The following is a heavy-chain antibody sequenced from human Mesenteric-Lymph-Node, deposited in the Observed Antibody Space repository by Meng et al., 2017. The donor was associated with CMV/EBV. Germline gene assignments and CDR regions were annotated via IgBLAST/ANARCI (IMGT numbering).Heavy chain of an antibody. D-gene: IGHD3-3*01. CDR3: ARGVPAEYYDFWSGYPY. J-gene: IGHJ4*02. CDR2: INPNSGDT. V-gene: IGHV1-2*02. Sequence: ASVKVSCKASGYTFTSYGITWVRQAPGQGLEWVGWINPNSGDTNYAQNFQGRVTMTRDTSTNTVYMDLRRLTSDDTALYYCARGVPAEYYDFWSGYPYWGQGTLVTVSS. CDR1: GYTFTSYG.